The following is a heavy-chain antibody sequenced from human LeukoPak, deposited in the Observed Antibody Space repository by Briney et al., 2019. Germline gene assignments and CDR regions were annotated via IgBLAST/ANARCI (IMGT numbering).Heavy chain of an antibody. J-gene: IGHJ4*02. V-gene: IGHV3-23*01. Sequence: PGGSLRHSCADSGITLSNYGMSWVRQAPGKGLEGVAGISGRGSKTNFADSVKGRFTISRDSPKNTLYLQMNSLRAVDTAVYFCAKRGVVIRVVLVGFHKEAYYFDSWGQGALVTVSS. CDR2: ISGRGSKT. CDR3: AKRGVVIRVVLVGFHKEAYYFDS. D-gene: IGHD3-10*01. CDR1: GITLSNYG.